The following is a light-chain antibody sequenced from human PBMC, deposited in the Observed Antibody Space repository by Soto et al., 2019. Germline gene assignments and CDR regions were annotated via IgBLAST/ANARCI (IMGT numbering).Light chain of an antibody. J-gene: IGKJ5*01. V-gene: IGKV2-28*01. CDR1: QILLYNNTYNY. CDR2: FGS. CDR3: MQALQSLT. Sequence: EIVMTQSPLTLPVTPVGPASISCXSSQILLYNNTYNYLDWYVQKPGQSPQLLIYFGSNRAPGVPDRFSGSGSGTDFTLKINRVEAEDVGTYYCMQALQSLTFGQGTRLEIK.